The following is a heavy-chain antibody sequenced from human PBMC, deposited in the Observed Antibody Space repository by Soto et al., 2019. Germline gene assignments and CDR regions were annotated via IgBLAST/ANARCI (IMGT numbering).Heavy chain of an antibody. CDR1: GGSISSYY. Sequence: ASETLSLTCTVSGGSISSYYWSWIRQPPGKGLEWIGYIYYSGSTNYNPSLKSRVTISVDTSKNQFSLKLSSVTAADTAVYYCARVGGYYDSSGYYPVPEYYFDYWGQGTLVTVSS. J-gene: IGHJ4*02. V-gene: IGHV4-59*01. CDR3: ARVGGYYDSSGYYPVPEYYFDY. CDR2: IYYSGST. D-gene: IGHD3-22*01.